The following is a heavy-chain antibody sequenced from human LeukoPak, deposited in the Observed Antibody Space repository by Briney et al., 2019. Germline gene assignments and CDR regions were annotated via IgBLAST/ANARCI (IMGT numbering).Heavy chain of an antibody. V-gene: IGHV1-2*02. Sequence: ASVKVSCKASGGTFSSYAISWVRQAPGQGLEWMGWINPNSGGTNYAQKFQGRVTMTRDTSISTAYMELSRLRSDDTAVYYCAREYYYDSSGYPGWGQGTLVTVSS. J-gene: IGHJ4*02. CDR1: GGTFSSYA. CDR3: AREYYYDSSGYPG. D-gene: IGHD3-22*01. CDR2: INPNSGGT.